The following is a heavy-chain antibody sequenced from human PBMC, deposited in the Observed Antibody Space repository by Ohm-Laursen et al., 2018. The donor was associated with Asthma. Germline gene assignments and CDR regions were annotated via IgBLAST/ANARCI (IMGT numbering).Heavy chain of an antibody. CDR1: GGSISSYY. D-gene: IGHD3-22*01. V-gene: IGHV4-59*01. CDR2: IYYSGST. CDR3: ARGFYDSSGYYSGWFDP. Sequence: GTLSLTCTVSGGSISSYYWSWIRQPPGKGLEWIGYIYYSGSTNYNPSLKSRVTISVDTSKNQFSLKLSSVTAADTAVYYCARGFYDSSGYYSGWFDPWGQGTLVTVSS. J-gene: IGHJ5*02.